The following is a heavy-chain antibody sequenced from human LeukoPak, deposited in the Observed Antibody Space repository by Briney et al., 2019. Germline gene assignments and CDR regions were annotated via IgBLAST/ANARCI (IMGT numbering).Heavy chain of an antibody. CDR2: INHSGST. V-gene: IGHV4-39*07. Sequence: SETLSLTCSVSGESISSSSYYWSWIRQPPGKGLEWIGEINHSGSTNYNPSLKSRVTISVDTSKNQFSLKLSSVTAADTAVYYCAREGGLRYFDWLFDYFDYWGQGTLVTVSS. CDR1: GESISSSSYY. D-gene: IGHD3-9*01. J-gene: IGHJ4*02. CDR3: AREGGLRYFDWLFDYFDY.